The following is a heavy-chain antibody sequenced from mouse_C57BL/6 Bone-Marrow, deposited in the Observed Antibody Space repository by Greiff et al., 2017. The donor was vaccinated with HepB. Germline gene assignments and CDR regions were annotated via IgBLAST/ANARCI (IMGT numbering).Heavy chain of an antibody. V-gene: IGHV1-62-2*01. CDR1: GYTFTEYT. J-gene: IGHJ4*01. CDR3: ARHEDDYYGSSYRGYAMDY. CDR2: FYPGSGSI. Sequence: QVQLQQSGAELVKPGASVKLSCKASGYTFTEYTIHWVKQRSGQGLEWIGWFYPGSGSIKYNEKFKDKATLTADKSSSTVYMELSRLTSEDSAVYFCARHEDDYYGSSYRGYAMDYWGQGTSVTVSS. D-gene: IGHD1-1*01.